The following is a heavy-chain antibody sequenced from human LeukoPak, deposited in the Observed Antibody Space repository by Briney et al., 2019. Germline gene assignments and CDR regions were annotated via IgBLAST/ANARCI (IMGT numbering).Heavy chain of an antibody. J-gene: IGHJ4*02. CDR3: ARGEGYNFFGY. V-gene: IGHV3-66*01. CDR1: GFTVSDNY. D-gene: IGHD5-24*01. CDR2: FYRGGST. Sequence: SGGSLRLSCAASGFTVSDNYMSWVCQAPGKGLEWVSVFYRGGSTYYADSVNGRFTISRDNSKNTVDLQMNSLRGEDTAVYYCARGEGYNFFGYWGQGTLVTVSS.